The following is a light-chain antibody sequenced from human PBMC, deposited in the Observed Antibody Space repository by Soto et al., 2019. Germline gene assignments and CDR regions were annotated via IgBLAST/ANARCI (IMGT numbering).Light chain of an antibody. CDR1: QSVSTY. CDR3: QQRRNWPS. V-gene: IGKV3-11*01. J-gene: IGKJ3*01. Sequence: ESVLTQYPGTLSLSPGERAPLSCRASQSVSTYLAWYQQKPGQAPRLLIYDASNRATGIPARFSGSGSGTDFTLTVSSLEPEDFAVYYCQQRRNWPSFGPGTKVDIK. CDR2: DAS.